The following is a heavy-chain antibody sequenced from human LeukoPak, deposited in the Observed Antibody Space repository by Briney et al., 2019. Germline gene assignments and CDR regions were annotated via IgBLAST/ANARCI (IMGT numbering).Heavy chain of an antibody. CDR1: VYTFTSNY. Sequence: ASVTVSCTASVYTFTSNYIHWVRQAPGQGLEWMGMIYPRDGSTSYAQKFQGRVTVTRDTSTSTVHMELSGLRSEDTAVYYCARDQEGFDYWGQGTLVTVSS. J-gene: IGHJ4*02. V-gene: IGHV1-46*01. CDR3: ARDQEGFDY. CDR2: IYPRDGST.